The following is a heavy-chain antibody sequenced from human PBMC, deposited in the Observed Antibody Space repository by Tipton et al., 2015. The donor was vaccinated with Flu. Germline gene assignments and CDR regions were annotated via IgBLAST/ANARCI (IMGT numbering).Heavy chain of an antibody. D-gene: IGHD2-15*01. CDR1: GGSFSGYY. CDR2: INHSGST. J-gene: IGHJ3*02. Sequence: TLSLTCAVYGGSFSGYYWSWIRQPPGKGLEWIGEINHSGSTNYNPSLKSRVTISVDMSKNQFSLKLSSVTAADTAVYYCARRKAAKAAFDIWGQGTMVTVSS. V-gene: IGHV4-34*01. CDR3: ARRKAAKAAFDI.